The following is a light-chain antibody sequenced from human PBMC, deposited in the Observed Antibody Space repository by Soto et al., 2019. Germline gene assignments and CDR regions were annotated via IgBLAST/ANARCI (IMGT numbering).Light chain of an antibody. Sequence: QSVLTQPPSASGAPGQRVTISRSGSSSNIGINFVYWYQQFPGTAPKLLMSMNDQRPSGVPDRFSGSKSGTSASLAISGLRSEYEADYICATWDDSMISPVFGGGTQLTVL. CDR2: MND. CDR1: SSNIGINF. V-gene: IGLV1-47*01. CDR3: ATWDDSMISPV. J-gene: IGLJ3*02.